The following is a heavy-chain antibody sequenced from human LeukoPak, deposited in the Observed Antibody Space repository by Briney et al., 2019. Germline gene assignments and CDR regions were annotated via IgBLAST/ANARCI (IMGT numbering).Heavy chain of an antibody. CDR1: GGSISSYY. D-gene: IGHD6-13*01. CDR3: ARGVAAAGRGWFDP. CDR2: IYYSGST. Sequence: PSETLSLTCTVSGGSISSYYWNWIRQPPGKGLEWIGYIYYSGSTNYNPSLKSRVTISVDTSKNQFSLKLSSVIAADTAVYYCARGVAAAGRGWFDPWGQGTLVTVSS. J-gene: IGHJ5*02. V-gene: IGHV4-59*01.